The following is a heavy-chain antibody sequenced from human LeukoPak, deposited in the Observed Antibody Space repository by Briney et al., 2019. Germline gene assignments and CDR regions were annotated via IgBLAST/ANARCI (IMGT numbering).Heavy chain of an antibody. D-gene: IGHD2-15*01. CDR3: ARDGSKGGAFDI. Sequence: ASVKVSCKASGYTITNNYMHWVRQAPGQGLEWMGWISASNGNTNYAQKFQGRVTMTTDTSTSTAYMELRSLRSDDTAVYYCARDGSKGGAFDIWGQGTMVIVSS. J-gene: IGHJ3*02. CDR2: ISASNGNT. CDR1: GYTITNNY. V-gene: IGHV1-18*04.